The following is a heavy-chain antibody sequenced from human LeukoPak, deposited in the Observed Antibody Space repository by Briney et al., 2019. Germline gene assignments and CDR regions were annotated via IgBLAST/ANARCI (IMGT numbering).Heavy chain of an antibody. CDR2: ISYDGSNK. V-gene: IGHV3-30*18. J-gene: IGHJ6*02. CDR1: GFTFSSYG. CDR3: AKDHYYGMDV. Sequence: GGSLGLSCAASGFTFSSYGMHWVRQAPGKGLEWVAVISYDGSNKYYADSVKGRFTISRDNSKNTLYLQMNSLRAEDTAVYYCAKDHYYGMDVWGQGTTVTVSS.